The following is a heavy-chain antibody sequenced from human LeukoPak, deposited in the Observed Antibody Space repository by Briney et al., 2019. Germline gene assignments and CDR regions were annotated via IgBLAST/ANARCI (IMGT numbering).Heavy chain of an antibody. D-gene: IGHD3-3*01. Sequence: SETLSLTCTVSGYSISNGYYWGWMRQPPEKGLEWIGSIYHSGRTHYNPSLKSRVIISVDTSKNYFSLKLSSVTAADTAMYYCARDETYSDVWSGSAGGGKGNYLDYWGQGILVTVSS. CDR3: ARDETYSDVWSGSAGGGKGNYLDY. V-gene: IGHV4-38-2*02. J-gene: IGHJ4*02. CDR2: IYHSGRT. CDR1: GYSISNGYY.